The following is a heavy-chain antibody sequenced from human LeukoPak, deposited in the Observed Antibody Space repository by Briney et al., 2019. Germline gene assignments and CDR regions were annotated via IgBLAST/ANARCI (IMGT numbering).Heavy chain of an antibody. CDR3: ARERAIYYGSGSLSP. Sequence: PGGSLRLSCTASGFIFSTYSMIWVRQAPGKGLEWVSSISSGSSNIYYADSVKGRFTISRDNAKNSLYLQMNSLRAEDTAFYHCARERAIYYGSGSLSPWGQGTLVTVSS. D-gene: IGHD3-10*01. V-gene: IGHV3-21*04. CDR2: ISSGSSNI. J-gene: IGHJ5*02. CDR1: GFIFSTYS.